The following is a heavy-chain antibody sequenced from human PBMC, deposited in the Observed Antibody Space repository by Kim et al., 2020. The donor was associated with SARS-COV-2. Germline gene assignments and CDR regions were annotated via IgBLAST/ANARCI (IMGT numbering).Heavy chain of an antibody. CDR1: GYTFTSYG. D-gene: IGHD5-12*01. CDR2: ISAYNGNT. J-gene: IGHJ6*02. CDR3: GRGRRYDGMDV. V-gene: IGHV1-18*01. Sequence: ASVKVSCKASGYTFTSYGISWVRQAPGQGLEWMGWISAYNGNTNYAQKLQGRVTMTTDISTSTAYMELGSLRSDDTAVYYCGRGRRYDGMDVWGQGTTVTVSS.